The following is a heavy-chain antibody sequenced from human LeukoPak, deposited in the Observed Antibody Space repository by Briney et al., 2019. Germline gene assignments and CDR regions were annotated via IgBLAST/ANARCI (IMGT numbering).Heavy chain of an antibody. J-gene: IGHJ5*02. CDR2: INPNSGGT. Sequence: ASVKVSCKASGYTFTGYYMHGVRQAPGQGLEWMGRINPNSGGTNYAQKFQGRVTMTRDTSISTAYMELSRLRSDDTAVYYCARDTNWNDDWFDPWGQGTLVTVTS. V-gene: IGHV1-2*06. CDR1: GYTFTGYY. CDR3: ARDTNWNDDWFDP. D-gene: IGHD1-1*01.